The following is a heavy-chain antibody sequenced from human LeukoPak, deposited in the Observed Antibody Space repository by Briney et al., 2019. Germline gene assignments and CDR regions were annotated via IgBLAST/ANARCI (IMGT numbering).Heavy chain of an antibody. V-gene: IGHV4-59*06. D-gene: IGHD5-18*01. CDR3: ARDRYSYGYDY. J-gene: IGHJ4*02. CDR1: GGSISSYY. CDR2: IYYSGST. Sequence: SETLSLTCTVSGGSISSYYWTWIRQHPGKGLEWIGYIYYSGSTYYNPSLKSRVTISVDTSKNQFSLKLSSVTAADTAVYYCARDRYSYGYDYWGQGTLVTVSS.